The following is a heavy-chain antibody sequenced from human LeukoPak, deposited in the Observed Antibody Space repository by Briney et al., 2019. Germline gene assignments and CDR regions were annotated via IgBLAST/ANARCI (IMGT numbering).Heavy chain of an antibody. Sequence: GGSLRLSCAASGFTFSNYVISWVRQAPGKGLEWVSSISSGSAYIYYADLVKGRFTISRDNANSSLYLQMSSLRDEDTAVYYCARGSSSGLKSYYFDYWGQGTLVTVS. J-gene: IGHJ4*02. CDR3: ARGSSSGLKSYYFDY. CDR2: ISSGSAYI. V-gene: IGHV3-21*01. CDR1: GFTFSNYV. D-gene: IGHD6-13*01.